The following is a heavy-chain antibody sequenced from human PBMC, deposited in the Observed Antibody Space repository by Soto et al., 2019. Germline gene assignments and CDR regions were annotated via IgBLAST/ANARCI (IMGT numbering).Heavy chain of an antibody. CDR3: AREGAGTTPQGY. CDR1: GYTFTNYG. V-gene: IGHV1-18*01. J-gene: IGHJ4*02. Sequence: QVQLVQSGPEVKKPGASVKVSCKASGYTFTNYGFNWVRQAPGQGLEWMGWISAYNGHTKYSQIFQARVIMTTDTSTSTAYMELRSMTAEDTAVYYCAREGAGTTPQGYWGPGPLVTVSS. D-gene: IGHD1-1*01. CDR2: ISAYNGHT.